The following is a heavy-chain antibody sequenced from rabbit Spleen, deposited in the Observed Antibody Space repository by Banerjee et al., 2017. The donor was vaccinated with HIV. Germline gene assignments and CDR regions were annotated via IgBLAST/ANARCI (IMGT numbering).Heavy chain of an antibody. J-gene: IGHJ4*01. V-gene: IGHV1S40*01. D-gene: IGHD1-1*01. Sequence: QSLEESGGDLVQPEGSLTLTCKVSGFDFSSNVMCWVRQAPGKGLEWIACIYSGSSDTTYYTSWAKGRFTISKTSSTTVTLRMTSLTATDTATYFCARDLTSVIGWNFNLWGPGTLVTVS. CDR3: ARDLTSVIGWNFNL. CDR1: GFDFSSNV. CDR2: IYSGSSDTT.